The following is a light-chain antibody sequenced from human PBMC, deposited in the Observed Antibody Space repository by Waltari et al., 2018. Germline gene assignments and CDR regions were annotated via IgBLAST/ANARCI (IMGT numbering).Light chain of an antibody. V-gene: IGLV2-14*01. Sequence: QSALTPPASVSGSPGQSITISCPGTGRDIGLYNYPSWYQQYPGKAPTLIIYDVSERPSGISNRFSGSKAGNTASLTISGLQAEDEADYYCNSYAGISFWVFGGGTKLTVL. J-gene: IGLJ3*02. CDR3: NSYAGISFWV. CDR1: GRDIGLYNY. CDR2: DVS.